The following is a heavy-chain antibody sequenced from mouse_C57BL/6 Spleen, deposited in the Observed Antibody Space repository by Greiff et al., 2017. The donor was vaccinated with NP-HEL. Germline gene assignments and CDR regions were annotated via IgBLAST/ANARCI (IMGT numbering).Heavy chain of an antibody. CDR3: ASLGDYECFAY. V-gene: IGHV14-2*01. J-gene: IGHJ3*01. Sequence: VQLQQSGAELVKPGASVKLSCTASGFNIKDYYMHWVKQRTEQGLEWIGRIDPEDGETKYAPKFQGKATLTADTSSNTAYLQLSSLTSEDTAVYYCASLGDYECFAYWGQGTLVTVSA. CDR1: GFNIKDYY. CDR2: IDPEDGET. D-gene: IGHD2-4*01.